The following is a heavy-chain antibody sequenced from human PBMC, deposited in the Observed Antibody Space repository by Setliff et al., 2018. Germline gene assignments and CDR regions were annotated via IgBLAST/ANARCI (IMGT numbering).Heavy chain of an antibody. J-gene: IGHJ3*02. V-gene: IGHV3-7*01. CDR2: IKQDGSEK. CDR1: GFTSSSYW. CDR3: AKDSRYCSGGSCSEPDAFDI. Sequence: PGGSLRLSCAASGFTSSSYWMSWVRQAPGKGLEWVANIKQDGSEKYYVDSVKGRFTISRDNAKNSLYLQMNSLRAEDTAVYYCAKDSRYCSGGSCSEPDAFDIWGQGTMVTVSS. D-gene: IGHD2-15*01.